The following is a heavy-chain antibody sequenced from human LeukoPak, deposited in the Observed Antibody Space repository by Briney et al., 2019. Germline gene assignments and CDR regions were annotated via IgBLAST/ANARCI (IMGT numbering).Heavy chain of an antibody. CDR1: GYTFTSYD. CDR3: ARRSPYRVRGPLGIWFEP. J-gene: IGHJ5*02. Sequence: GASVKVSCKASGYTFTSYDINWVRQATGQGLEWMGWMNPNSGNTGYAQKFQGRVTMTRNTSISTAYMELSSLRSEDTAVYYCARRSPYRVRGPLGIWFEPWGQGTLVTVSS. D-gene: IGHD3-10*01. CDR2: MNPNSGNT. V-gene: IGHV1-8*01.